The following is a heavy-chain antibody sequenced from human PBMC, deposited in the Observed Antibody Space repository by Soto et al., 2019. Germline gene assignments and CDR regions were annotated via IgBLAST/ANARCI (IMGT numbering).Heavy chain of an antibody. J-gene: IGHJ5*01. CDR3: VKGRWLDF. V-gene: IGHV3-23*01. CDR1: GFSFSTFE. CDR2: ISDDSSRT. Sequence: EVQLLESGGGLVQPGGSLRLSCAASGFSFSTFEMSWVRQAPGRGLEWVSFISDDSSRTYYADAVKGRFTISRDNSKYTLYLQMNSLTAEDTAVYACVKGRWLDFWGQGTLVTVSS.